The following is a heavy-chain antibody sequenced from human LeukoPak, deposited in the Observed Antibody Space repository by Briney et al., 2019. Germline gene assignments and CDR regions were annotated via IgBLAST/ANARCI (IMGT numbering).Heavy chain of an antibody. CDR3: ASRSDYGDYRDDFDI. J-gene: IGHJ3*02. V-gene: IGHV1-69*04. CDR1: VGTLSSYA. D-gene: IGHD4-17*01. CDR2: IIPILGIA. Sequence: GASVKVSCKASVGTLSSYAISWVRPAPGQGLDWMGRIIPILGIANYAQKFQGRVTITADKSTSTAYMELSSLRSEDTAVYYCASRSDYGDYRDDFDIWGQGTMVTVSS.